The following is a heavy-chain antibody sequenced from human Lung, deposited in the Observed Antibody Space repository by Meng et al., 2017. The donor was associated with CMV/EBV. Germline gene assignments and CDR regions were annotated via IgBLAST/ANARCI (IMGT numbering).Heavy chain of an antibody. V-gene: IGHV3-11*01. J-gene: IGHJ4*02. CDR3: ARDRGGNYYFDY. Sequence: GESLKISCEGSGFSFSDYYMIWIRQAPGKGLEWLAYISSSGNSIYYTDSVEGRFTISRDNARNSLYLQMNSPRVDDTAVYYCARDRGGNYYFDYWGQGTLVTVSS. CDR2: ISSSGNSI. CDR1: GFSFSDYY. D-gene: IGHD4-23*01.